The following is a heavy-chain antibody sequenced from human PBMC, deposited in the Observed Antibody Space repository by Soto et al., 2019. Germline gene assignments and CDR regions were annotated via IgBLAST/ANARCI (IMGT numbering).Heavy chain of an antibody. J-gene: IGHJ3*02. V-gene: IGHV4-59*01. CDR2: IYYTGST. CDR3: AVTRGGAHPHDI. D-gene: IGHD2-21*02. Sequence: ESLSLTCNSSGAPLSSFYYSGIRQAPGKGLEWIGYIYYTGSTNYNPSLKSRVTMSVDTSKNQFSLKLTSVTAADTAVYFCAVTRGGAHPHDIWGQGTMVTVSS. CDR1: GAPLSSFY.